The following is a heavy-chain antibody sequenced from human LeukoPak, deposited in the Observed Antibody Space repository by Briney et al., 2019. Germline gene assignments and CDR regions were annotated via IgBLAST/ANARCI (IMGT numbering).Heavy chain of an antibody. V-gene: IGHV3-30*04. Sequence: GGSLRLSCAASGFTFSSYAMHWVRQAPGKGLEWVAVISYDGSNKYYADSVKGRFTISRDNSKNTLYLQMNRLRAEDTALYYCAKDIRRGENYGYDQFAYWGQGTLVTVSS. CDR3: AKDIRRGENYGYDQFAY. D-gene: IGHD5-18*01. CDR1: GFTFSSYA. CDR2: ISYDGSNK. J-gene: IGHJ4*01.